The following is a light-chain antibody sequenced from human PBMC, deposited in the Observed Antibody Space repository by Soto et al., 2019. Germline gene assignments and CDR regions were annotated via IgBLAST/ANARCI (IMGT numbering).Light chain of an antibody. J-gene: IGKJ1*01. CDR2: DAS. CDR3: QQRSNWPGT. Sequence: EIVLTQSPATLSLSPGERATLSCRATQSVRSSLAWYLQQPGQAPRLLIYDASKRATGIPARFSGSGSGTDFTLTISSLEPKDFAVYHCQQRSNWPGTFGQGTKVEIK. V-gene: IGKV3-11*01. CDR1: QSVRSS.